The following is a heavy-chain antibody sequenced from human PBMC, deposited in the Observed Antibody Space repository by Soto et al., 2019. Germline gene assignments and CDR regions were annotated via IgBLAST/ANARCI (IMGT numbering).Heavy chain of an antibody. D-gene: IGHD1-1*01. Sequence: QVQLQESGPGLVKPSQTLSLTCTVSGGSISSGGYYWSWIRQHPGKGLEWIGYIYYSGSTYYNPSLMSRVTISVDTSKNQCFLKLSSVTAADTAAYYCAREGTGMTGYWFDPWGQGTLVTVSS. V-gene: IGHV4-31*03. CDR2: IYYSGST. J-gene: IGHJ5*02. CDR1: GGSISSGGYY. CDR3: AREGTGMTGYWFDP.